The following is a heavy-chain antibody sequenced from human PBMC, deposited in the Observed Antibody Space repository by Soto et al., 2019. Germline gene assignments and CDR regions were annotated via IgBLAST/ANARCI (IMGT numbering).Heavy chain of an antibody. CDR2: ISGSGGST. Sequence: EVQLLESGGGLVQPGGSLRLSCAASGFTFSSYAMSWVRQAPGKGLEWVSAISGSGGSTYYADSVKGRFTISRDNSKNTLYLQMNSLRAEDTAVYYCAKHPFNYDFWSGYPYYFDYWGQETLVTVSS. CDR3: AKHPFNYDFWSGYPYYFDY. D-gene: IGHD3-3*01. J-gene: IGHJ4*02. V-gene: IGHV3-23*01. CDR1: GFTFSSYA.